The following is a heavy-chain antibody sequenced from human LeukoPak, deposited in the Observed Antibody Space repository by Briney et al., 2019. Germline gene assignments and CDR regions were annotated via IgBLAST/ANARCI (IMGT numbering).Heavy chain of an antibody. D-gene: IGHD3-16*01. J-gene: IGHJ4*02. CDR1: GGSFSGYY. Sequence: ASETLSLTCAVYGGSFSGYYWSCIRQPPGKGLEWIGEINHSGSTNYNPSLKSRVTISVDTSKNQFSLKLSSVTAADTAVYYCASPRRGLRYYDYWGQGTLVTVSS. CDR3: ASPRRGLRYYDY. V-gene: IGHV4-34*01. CDR2: INHSGST.